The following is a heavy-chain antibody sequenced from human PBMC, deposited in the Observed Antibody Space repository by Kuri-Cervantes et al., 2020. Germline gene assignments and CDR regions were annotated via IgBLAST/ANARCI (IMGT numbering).Heavy chain of an antibody. V-gene: IGHV3-15*01. CDR1: GFIFTNAW. Sequence: GESLKISCAASGFIFTNAWMRWVRQAPGKGLEYVGRIKSQSDGATTDYAATVKGRFTISRDDSKDTLYLQMNSLKTEDTAVYYCTTAVIVLVPAGKTIINDYWGQGTLVTVSS. CDR3: TTAVIVLVPAGKTIINDY. J-gene: IGHJ4*02. CDR2: IKSQSDGATT. D-gene: IGHD2-2*01.